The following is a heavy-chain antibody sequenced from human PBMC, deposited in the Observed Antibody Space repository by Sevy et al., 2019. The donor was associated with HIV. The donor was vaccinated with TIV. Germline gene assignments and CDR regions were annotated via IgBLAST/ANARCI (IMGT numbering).Heavy chain of an antibody. CDR3: ARWYNLDY. CDR1: GGSISNYY. Sequence: SETLSLTCTVSGGSISNYYWSWIRQTPGKGLEWIGYLYNSGSTNYNPSLKSRVTISVDTSKNQFSLNLSSVTAADTAVYYCARWYNLDYWGQGTLVTVSS. V-gene: IGHV4-59*01. D-gene: IGHD1-20*01. CDR2: LYNSGST. J-gene: IGHJ4*02.